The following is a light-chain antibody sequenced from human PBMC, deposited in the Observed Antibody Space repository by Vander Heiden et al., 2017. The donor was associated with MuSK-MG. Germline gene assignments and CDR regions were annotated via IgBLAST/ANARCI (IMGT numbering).Light chain of an antibody. Sequence: QSVVTQPPSASGTPGQRVTISCSGSSSNIGSNTVNWYQQLPGTAPKLLSYLTDQRPSGVPDRFSGSRSDTSASLAISGLQSEDEAHYYCAVWDDSLKGYVFGTGTEVTVL. CDR3: AVWDDSLKGYV. CDR1: SSNIGSNT. CDR2: LTD. V-gene: IGLV1-44*01. J-gene: IGLJ1*01.